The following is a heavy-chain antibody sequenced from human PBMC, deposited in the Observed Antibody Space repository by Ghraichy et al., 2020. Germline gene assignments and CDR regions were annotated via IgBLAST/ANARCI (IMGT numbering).Heavy chain of an antibody. J-gene: IGHJ6*02. Sequence: RGSLRLSCAASGFTLRAYWMYWVRQVPGRGLEWVSGVDNYGSETTYADSVKGRFTISRDNAQNMVYLQMSSLRVEDTTVYYCAKGGYSLAMDVWGQGTTVTVSS. CDR1: GFTLRAYW. CDR3: AKGGYSLAMDV. CDR2: VDNYGSET. V-gene: IGHV3-74*01. D-gene: IGHD2-15*01.